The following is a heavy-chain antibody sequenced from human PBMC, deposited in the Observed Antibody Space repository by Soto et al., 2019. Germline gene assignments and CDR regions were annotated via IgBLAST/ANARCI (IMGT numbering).Heavy chain of an antibody. Sequence: SETLSLTCTVSGGSISGYNWIWIRQSPGKGLECIGYIHYSGSTNYNPSLKSRVTISVDRSKNQFSLKVSSVTAADTALYLCARAASSGTYLRVSYFDYWGQGTLVTVSS. D-gene: IGHD1-26*01. J-gene: IGHJ4*02. CDR1: GGSISGYN. CDR3: ARAASSGTYLRVSYFDY. CDR2: IHYSGST. V-gene: IGHV4-59*01.